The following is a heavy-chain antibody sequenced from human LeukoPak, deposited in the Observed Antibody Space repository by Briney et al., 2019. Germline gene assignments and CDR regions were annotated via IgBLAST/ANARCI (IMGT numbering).Heavy chain of an antibody. V-gene: IGHV3-21*01. D-gene: IGHD2-15*01. CDR2: ISSSSSYI. CDR1: GFTFSSYS. Sequence: GGSLRLSCAASGFTFSSYSMNWVRQAPGKGLEWVSSISSSSSYIYYADSVKGRFTISRDNAKNSLYLQMNSLRAEDTAVYYCACRAVVAATPFDYWGQGTLVTVSS. CDR3: ACRAVVAATPFDY. J-gene: IGHJ4*02.